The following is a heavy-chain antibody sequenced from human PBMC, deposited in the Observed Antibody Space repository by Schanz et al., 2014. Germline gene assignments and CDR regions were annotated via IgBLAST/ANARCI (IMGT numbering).Heavy chain of an antibody. V-gene: IGHV3-33*06. CDR3: VKDLQRELLRDDHYYGMDV. D-gene: IGHD1-26*01. CDR2: VCYDGSKK. Sequence: LVESGGGVVQPGRSLRLSCAASGFTFSSYGMHWVRQVPGKGLEWGAVVCYDGSKKYYADSVKGRFTTSRDNSKTTMYLQMNSLRAEDTAVYYCVKDLQRELLRDDHYYGMDVWGQGTTVTVSS. CDR1: GFTFSSYG. J-gene: IGHJ6*02.